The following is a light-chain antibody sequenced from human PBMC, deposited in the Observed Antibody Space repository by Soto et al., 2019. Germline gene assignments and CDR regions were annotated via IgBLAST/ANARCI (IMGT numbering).Light chain of an antibody. Sequence: THCPDTLSLSPWERATLSCRASQSVSSSYLAWFQQRPGQSPRLLIYAAYNRATGIPDRFSGSGSGTDFTLTISRLEPEDFAVYYCQQYGSSPQTFGQGTKVDIK. CDR3: QQYGSSPQT. CDR1: QSVSSSY. CDR2: AAY. J-gene: IGKJ1*01. V-gene: IGKV3-20*01.